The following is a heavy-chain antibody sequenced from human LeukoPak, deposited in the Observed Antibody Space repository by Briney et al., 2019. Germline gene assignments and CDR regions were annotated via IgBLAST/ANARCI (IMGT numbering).Heavy chain of an antibody. V-gene: IGHV1-8*01. J-gene: IGHJ4*02. CDR1: GYTFTNYD. CDR2: VNPNSGDT. Sequence: ASVKVSCKASGYTFTNYDINWVRQATGQGLEWMGYVNPNSGDTGYAQKFQGRITMTRDTSISTAYMELSSLRFEDTAVYYCARPPRGRGGYDSRGYGTIHWGQGALVTVSS. CDR3: ARPPRGRGGYDSRGYGTIH. D-gene: IGHD3-22*01.